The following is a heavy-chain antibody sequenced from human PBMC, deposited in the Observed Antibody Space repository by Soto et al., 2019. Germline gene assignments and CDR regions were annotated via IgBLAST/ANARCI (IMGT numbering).Heavy chain of an antibody. D-gene: IGHD6-19*01. CDR3: ARSPIAVAGINFQH. J-gene: IGHJ1*01. Sequence: QVQLQESGPGLVKPSETLSLTCTVSGGSISSYYWSWIRQPPGKGLEWIGYIYYSGSTNYNPSLKRRVTISVDTSKNQFSLKLSSVTAADTAVYYCARSPIAVAGINFQHWGQGTLVTVSS. CDR1: GGSISSYY. CDR2: IYYSGST. V-gene: IGHV4-59*01.